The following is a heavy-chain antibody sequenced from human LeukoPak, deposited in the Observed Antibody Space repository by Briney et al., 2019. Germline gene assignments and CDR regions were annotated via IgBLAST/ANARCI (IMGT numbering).Heavy chain of an antibody. CDR3: ARGPPNWGFDF. CDR1: GYTFTSYD. D-gene: IGHD7-27*01. CDR2: MNPNSGNT. Sequence: ASVKVSCKASGYTFTSYDINWVRQATGQGLEWMGWMNPNSGNTGYAQKFQGRVTMTRDTSISTAFMELTSLRSEDTAVYYCARGPPNWGFDFWGQGALVTVSS. J-gene: IGHJ4*02. V-gene: IGHV1-8*01.